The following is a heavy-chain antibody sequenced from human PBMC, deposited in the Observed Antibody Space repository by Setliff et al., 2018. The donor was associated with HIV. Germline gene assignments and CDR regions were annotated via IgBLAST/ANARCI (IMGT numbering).Heavy chain of an antibody. CDR3: EPEGGGYTADF. CDR1: TRLSTPDW. V-gene: IGHV3-74*01. J-gene: IGHJ4*02. CDR2: INSAGSSS. D-gene: IGHD5-12*01. Sequence: PGESLKISCVASTRLSTPDWIHWVRQAPGAGLVGVARINSAGSSSSYADSVKGRFTISRDNAKNTLYLQMSSLRADDTAVYYCEPEGGGYTADFWGQGTLVTVSS.